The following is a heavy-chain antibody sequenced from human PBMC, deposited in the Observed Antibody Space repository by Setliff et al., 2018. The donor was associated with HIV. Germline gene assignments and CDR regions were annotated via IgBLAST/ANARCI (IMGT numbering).Heavy chain of an antibody. J-gene: IGHJ4*02. D-gene: IGHD3-22*01. CDR2: IYHGGST. CDR3: ASGEPYYYDSTGYSGNYFDY. CDR1: GGSISSSNW. Sequence: PSETLSLTCAVSGGSISSSNWWSWVRQPPGKGLEWIGEIYHGGSTNYNPSLKGRVTMSVDKSKNQFSLKLASVTAADTAVYYCASGEPYYYDSTGYSGNYFDYWGQGTLVTVSS. V-gene: IGHV4-4*02.